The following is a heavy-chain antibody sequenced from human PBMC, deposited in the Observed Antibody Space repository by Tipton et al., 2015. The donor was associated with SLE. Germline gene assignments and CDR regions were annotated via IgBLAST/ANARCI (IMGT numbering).Heavy chain of an antibody. V-gene: IGHV4-61*09. Sequence: TLSLTCSVSGDSISSGDYYWSWIRQPAGKGLEWLGHIYMTGTSNYNPSLGGRVTISVDTSKNQFSLTLSSVTATDTAVYYCARDLGNWFDPWGQGTLVTVSA. D-gene: IGHD7-27*01. J-gene: IGHJ5*02. CDR2: IYMTGTS. CDR3: ARDLGNWFDP. CDR1: GDSISSGDYY.